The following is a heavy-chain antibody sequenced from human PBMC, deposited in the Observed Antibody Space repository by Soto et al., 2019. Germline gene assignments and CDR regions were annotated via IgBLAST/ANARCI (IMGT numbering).Heavy chain of an antibody. D-gene: IGHD1-20*01. V-gene: IGHV3-7*01. Sequence: GGSLRLSCATSGFTFKTYWMTWVRQAPGKGLEWVANIKPDGGEKYYVDSVKGRFTISRDNAKNPLYLQMNSLRVEDTAVYYCAIRYTDYWGQGTPVTVS. J-gene: IGHJ4*02. CDR3: AIRYTDY. CDR2: IKPDGGEK. CDR1: GFTFKTYW.